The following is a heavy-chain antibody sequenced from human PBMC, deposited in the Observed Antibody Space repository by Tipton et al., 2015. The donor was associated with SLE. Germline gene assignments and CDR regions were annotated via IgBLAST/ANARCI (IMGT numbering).Heavy chain of an antibody. CDR1: GASISSSGYY. V-gene: IGHV4-39*07. D-gene: IGHD6-25*01. CDR3: ARRLGTPYYFYALDV. CDR2: FSSGRNT. Sequence: TLSLTCTVSGASISSSGYYWGWFRQPPGKGLEWIGSFSSGRNTYLNASLKSRVTISVDTSKNQFSLKLSSVTAADPAVYYCARRLGTPYYFYALDVWGQGTTVTVSS. J-gene: IGHJ6*02.